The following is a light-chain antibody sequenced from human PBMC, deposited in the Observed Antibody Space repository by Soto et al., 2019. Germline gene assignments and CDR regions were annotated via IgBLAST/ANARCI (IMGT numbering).Light chain of an antibody. CDR3: QSYDSSLSGYVV. V-gene: IGLV1-40*01. CDR1: SSNIGAGYD. J-gene: IGLJ2*01. Sequence: QSVLTKPPSVSGAPGQRVTISCTGSSSNIGAGYDVHWYQQLPGTAPKLLIYGNSNRSSGVPDRFSGSKSGTSASLAITGLQAEDEADYYCQSYDSSLSGYVVFGGGTKLTVL. CDR2: GNS.